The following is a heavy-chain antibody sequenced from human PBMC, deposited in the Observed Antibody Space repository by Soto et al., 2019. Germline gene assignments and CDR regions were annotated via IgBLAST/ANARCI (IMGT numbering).Heavy chain of an antibody. CDR3: ARDGLADGITMVRGVIRY. CDR2: ISSSSSYI. CDR1: GFTFSSYS. J-gene: IGHJ4*02. D-gene: IGHD3-10*01. V-gene: IGHV3-21*01. Sequence: EVQLVESGGGLVKPGGSLRLSCAASGFTFSSYSMNWVRQAPGKGLEWVSSISSSSSYIYYADSVKGRFTISGDNAKNSLYLQMNSLRAEDTAVYYCARDGLADGITMVRGVIRYWGQGTLVTVSS.